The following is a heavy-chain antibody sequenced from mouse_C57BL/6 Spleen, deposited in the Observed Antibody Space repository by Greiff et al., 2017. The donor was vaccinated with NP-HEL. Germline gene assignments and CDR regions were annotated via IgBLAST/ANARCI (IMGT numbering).Heavy chain of an antibody. Sequence: VHVKQSVAELVRPGASVKLSCTASGFNIKNTYMHWVKQRPEQGLEWIGRIDPANGNTKYAPKFQGKATITADTSSNTAYLQLSSLTSEDTAIYYCAKEFGYDYDGTWFAYWGQGTLVTVSA. D-gene: IGHD2-4*01. CDR3: AKEFGYDYDGTWFAY. J-gene: IGHJ3*01. CDR2: IDPANGNT. V-gene: IGHV14-3*01. CDR1: GFNIKNTY.